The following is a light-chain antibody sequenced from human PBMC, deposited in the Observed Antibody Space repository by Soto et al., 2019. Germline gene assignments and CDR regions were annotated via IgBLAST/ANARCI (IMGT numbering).Light chain of an antibody. CDR2: DVS. CDR1: SSDVGGYNY. J-gene: IGLJ3*02. CDR3: CSYAGNSLWV. Sequence: QSVLTQPRSVSGSPGQSVTISCTGTSSDVGGYNYVSWYQQQPGKAPKLMIYDVSKWPSGVPDRFSGSKSGNTASLTISGLQAEDEADYYCCSYAGNSLWVFGGGTKLTVL. V-gene: IGLV2-11*01.